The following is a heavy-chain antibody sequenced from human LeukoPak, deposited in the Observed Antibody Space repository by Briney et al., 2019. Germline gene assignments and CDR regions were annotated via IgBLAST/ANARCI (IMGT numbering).Heavy chain of an antibody. D-gene: IGHD1-14*01. V-gene: IGHV4-38-2*02. J-gene: IGHJ4*02. CDR1: GHSIGAGFV. CDR3: ARRGSITGWSFDY. Sequence: TLSLTCTVSGHSIGAGFVWGWIRQSPGKGLEWIGNIFHNGNTYYNPSLNGRVTMSPDTSRNQFSLTLTSVTAADTAVYFCARRGSITGWSFDYWGLGSLVTVSS. CDR2: IFHNGNT.